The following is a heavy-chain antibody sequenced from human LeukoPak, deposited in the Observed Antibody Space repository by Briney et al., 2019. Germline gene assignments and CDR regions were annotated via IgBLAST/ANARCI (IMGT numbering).Heavy chain of an antibody. V-gene: IGHV3-23*01. Sequence: GGSPRLSCAASGFPFSNYAMSWVRQAPGKGLEWVSVLNARATSPHYADSVKGRFTISRDNPKNTLYLQMDRLRAEDTAVYYCAKEAWFGELALDRWGQGTLVTVSS. CDR1: GFPFSNYA. D-gene: IGHD3-10*01. CDR2: LNARATSP. J-gene: IGHJ5*02. CDR3: AKEAWFGELALDR.